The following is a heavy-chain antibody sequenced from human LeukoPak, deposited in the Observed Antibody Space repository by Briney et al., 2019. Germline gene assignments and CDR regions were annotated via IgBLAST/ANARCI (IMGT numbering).Heavy chain of an antibody. CDR1: GGSFSGYY. J-gene: IGHJ4*02. CDR3: ARALSFWSGYCFDY. D-gene: IGHD3-3*01. V-gene: IGHV4-34*01. Sequence: SETLPLTCAVYGGSFSGYYWSWIRQPPGKGLEWIGEINHSGSTNYNPSLKSRVTISVDTSKNQFSLKLSSVTAADTAVYYCARALSFWSGYCFDYWGQGTLVTVSS. CDR2: INHSGST.